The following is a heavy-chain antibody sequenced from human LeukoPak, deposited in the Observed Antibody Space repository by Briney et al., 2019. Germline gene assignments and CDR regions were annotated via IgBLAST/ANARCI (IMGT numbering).Heavy chain of an antibody. D-gene: IGHD6-6*01. V-gene: IGHV1-2*02. CDR3: ARGLHGSSAREYYYYYMDV. CDR2: INPNSGGT. J-gene: IGHJ6*03. Sequence: ASVKVSCKASGYTFTGYYMHWVRQAPGQGLEWMGWINPNSGGTNYAQKFQGRVTMTRDTSISTAYMELSRLRSDDTAVYYCARGLHGSSAREYYYYYMDVWGKGTTVTVSS. CDR1: GYTFTGYY.